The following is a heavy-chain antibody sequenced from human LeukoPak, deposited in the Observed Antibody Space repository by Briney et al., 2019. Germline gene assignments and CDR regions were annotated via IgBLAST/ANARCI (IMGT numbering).Heavy chain of an antibody. CDR3: ARRTYYYDSSGYYHPYYFDY. V-gene: IGHV5-51*01. Sequence: GESLKISCKGSGYSFTSYWIGWVRQRPGQGLEWMGIIYPGDSDTRYSPSFQGQVTISADKSISTAYLQWSSLKASDTAMYYCARRTYYYDSSGYYHPYYFDYWGQGTLVTVSS. CDR1: GYSFTSYW. J-gene: IGHJ4*02. D-gene: IGHD3-22*01. CDR2: IYPGDSDT.